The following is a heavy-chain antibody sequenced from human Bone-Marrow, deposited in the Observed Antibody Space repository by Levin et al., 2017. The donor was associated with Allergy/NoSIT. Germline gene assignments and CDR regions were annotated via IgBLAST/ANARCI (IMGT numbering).Heavy chain of an antibody. J-gene: IGHJ4*02. D-gene: IGHD2-15*01. CDR1: GGSFSDYY. CDR3: ARGTFGGYINY. CDR2: VNYSGTT. Sequence: ASETLSLTCAVYGGSFSDYYWTWIRQPPGKGLEWIGEVNYSGTTNYSPSLRSRLTISRDTSKNQFSLKLTSVTTADTALYFCARGTFGGYINYWGQGALVSVSS. V-gene: IGHV4-34*01.